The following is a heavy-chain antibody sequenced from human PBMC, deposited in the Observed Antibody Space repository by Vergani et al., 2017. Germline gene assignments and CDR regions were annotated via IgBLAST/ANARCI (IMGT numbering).Heavy chain of an antibody. Sequence: EVQLVESGGGLVKPGGSLRLSCAASGFTFSNAWMSWVRQAPGKGLEWVGRIKSKTDGGTTDYAAPVKGRFTISRDNSKNTLYLQMNSLRAEDTAVYYCAKGASFDYWGQGTLVTVSS. V-gene: IGHV3-15*01. J-gene: IGHJ4*02. CDR3: AKGASFDY. CDR2: IKSKTDGGTT. CDR1: GFTFSNAW. D-gene: IGHD1-26*01.